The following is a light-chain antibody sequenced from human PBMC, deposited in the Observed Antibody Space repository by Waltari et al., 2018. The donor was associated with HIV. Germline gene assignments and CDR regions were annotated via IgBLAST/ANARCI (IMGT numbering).Light chain of an antibody. Sequence: QSVLPQPPSASAAPGQRVTISCTGSSSNIGAGYDVHWYQQLPGTAPKLLIYANINRPSGVPDRFSGSKSGSSASLAITGLQAEDEAHYYCQSFDSSLTTSGVIFGGGTKLTVL. V-gene: IGLV1-40*01. CDR1: SSNIGAGYD. J-gene: IGLJ2*01. CDR2: ANI. CDR3: QSFDSSLTTSGVI.